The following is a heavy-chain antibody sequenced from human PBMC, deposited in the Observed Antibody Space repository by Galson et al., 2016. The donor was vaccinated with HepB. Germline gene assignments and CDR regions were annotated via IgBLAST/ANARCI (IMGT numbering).Heavy chain of an antibody. Sequence: SLRLSCAATGLTFSTQSMNWVRQAPGKGLEWVGRTTKETDSYTTHYAASVKGRFTISRDDSKNSLYLQMNTLKTEDTAVYYCARDTPVGIDYWGQGTLVTVFS. CDR3: ARDTPVGIDY. J-gene: IGHJ4*02. CDR1: GLTFSTQS. V-gene: IGHV3-72*01. CDR2: TTKETDSYTT. D-gene: IGHD1-26*01.